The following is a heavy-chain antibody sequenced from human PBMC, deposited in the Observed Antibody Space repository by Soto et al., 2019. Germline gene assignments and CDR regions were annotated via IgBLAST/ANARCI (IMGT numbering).Heavy chain of an antibody. V-gene: IGHV1-3*01. J-gene: IGHJ4*02. Sequence: ASVKISCKASGYNFTTYGIYWVREAPGQRLEWLGWINGGNDKTGYSQKFQGRLTITKNTSASTAFMELSSLRSEETAVYYCARVGYFDNDGFQRPYEYWGEGTLVTVSS. CDR1: GYNFTTYG. CDR3: ARVGYFDNDGFQRPYEY. D-gene: IGHD3-22*01. CDR2: INGGNDKT.